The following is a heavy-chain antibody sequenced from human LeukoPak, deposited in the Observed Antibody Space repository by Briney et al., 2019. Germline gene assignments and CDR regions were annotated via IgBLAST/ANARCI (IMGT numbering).Heavy chain of an antibody. CDR1: GGSISSSSYY. V-gene: IGHV4-39*07. Sequence: SETLSLTCTVSGGSISSSSYYWGWIRQPPGKGLEWIGSIYYSGSTYYNPSLKSRVTISVDTSKNQLSLKLSSVTAADTAVYYCARTGQQLEKWDYWGQGTLVTVSS. CDR2: IYYSGST. CDR3: ARTGQQLEKWDY. J-gene: IGHJ4*02. D-gene: IGHD6-13*01.